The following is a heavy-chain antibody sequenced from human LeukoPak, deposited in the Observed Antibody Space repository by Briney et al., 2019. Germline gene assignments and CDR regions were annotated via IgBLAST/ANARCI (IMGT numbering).Heavy chain of an antibody. Sequence: PSETLSLTCTVSGGSISSYYWNWIRQPPGKGLEWIGYMYYSGSTKYNPSLKSRVTISVDTSKNQFSLKLSSVTAADTAVYYCARDRSGSGTYWAFDIWGQGTMVTVSS. CDR1: GGSISSYY. CDR3: ARDRSGSGTYWAFDI. CDR2: MYYSGST. D-gene: IGHD3-10*01. J-gene: IGHJ3*02. V-gene: IGHV4-59*01.